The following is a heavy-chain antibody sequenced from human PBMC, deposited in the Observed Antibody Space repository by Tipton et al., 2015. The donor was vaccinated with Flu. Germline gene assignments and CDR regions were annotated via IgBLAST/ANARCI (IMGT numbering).Heavy chain of an antibody. CDR1: GVSINSGSYY. V-gene: IGHV4-61*02. D-gene: IGHD3-22*01. CDR2: IYTIRST. CDR3: AKHLGRGYYPNSGRRWFDP. Sequence: GLVKPSQTLSLICNVSGVSINSGSYYWTWIRQPAGKGLEWIGHIYTIRSTKYNPSLKSRVTMSIDTSKNQFFLNLRSVNVTDTAIYYCAKHLGRGYYPNSGRRWFDPWGQGTLVTVSS. J-gene: IGHJ5*02.